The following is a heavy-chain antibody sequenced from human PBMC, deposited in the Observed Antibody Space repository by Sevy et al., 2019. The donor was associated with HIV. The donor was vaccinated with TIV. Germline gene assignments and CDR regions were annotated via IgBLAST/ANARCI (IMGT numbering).Heavy chain of an antibody. D-gene: IGHD4-17*01. CDR3: ARLTTRPTSDLYGMDV. V-gene: IGHV1-2*02. CDR1: GYTFSDYY. CDR2: INPNDGVT. J-gene: IGHJ6*02. Sequence: KVSCKASGYTFSDYYIHWVRQAPGQGLEWMAWINPNDGVTHYAQRFQGGVTLTRDTSVSTAYMDLRGLRYDDTAIYYCARLTTRPTSDLYGMDVWGQGTPVTVSS.